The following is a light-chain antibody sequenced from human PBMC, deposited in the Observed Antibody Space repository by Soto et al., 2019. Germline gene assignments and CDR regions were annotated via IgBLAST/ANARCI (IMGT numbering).Light chain of an antibody. Sequence: QSVLTQPASVSGSPGQSITISCTGTSSDVGAYNYDSWYQQYPGEAPKVIIYDVSHRPAGVSNRFSGSKSGNTASLTISGLQTQDEADYYCSSYTSAKTYVFGTGTKVTV. CDR1: SSDVGAYNY. V-gene: IGLV2-14*01. J-gene: IGLJ1*01. CDR3: SSYTSAKTYV. CDR2: DVS.